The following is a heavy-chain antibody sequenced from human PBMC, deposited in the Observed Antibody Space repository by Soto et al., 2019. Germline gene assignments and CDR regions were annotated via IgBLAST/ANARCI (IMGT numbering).Heavy chain of an antibody. CDR2: IFYSGTT. J-gene: IGHJ6*02. CDR1: GGSISSGNYY. D-gene: IGHD5-18*01. V-gene: IGHV4-30-4*01. CDR3: ASASPVVTDV. Sequence: QVQLQESGPGLVKPSQTLSLTCTVSGGSISSGNYYWSWIRQPPGKGLEWIGYIFYSGTTYYNPSLKSRFTPSVATSKNQFSLKLSSVTAADTAVYYCASASPVVTDVWGQGTTVTVSS.